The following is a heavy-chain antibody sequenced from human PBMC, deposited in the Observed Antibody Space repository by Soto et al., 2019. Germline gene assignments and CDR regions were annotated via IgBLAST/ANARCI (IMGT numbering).Heavy chain of an antibody. CDR2: ISYDGNKE. D-gene: IGHD1-1*01. CDR3: AKETATSDDYYYFYGLDV. CDR1: GFIFGTYG. J-gene: IGHJ6*02. V-gene: IGHV3-30*18. Sequence: QVQLVESGGGVVQPGRSLRLSCSASGFIFGTYGMDWVRQAPGKGLEWVALISYDGNKEFYADSVKGRFTISRDNSRNTLYLHMNSLKPEDTAMYYCAKETATSDDYYYFYGLDVWGPGTTVSVSS.